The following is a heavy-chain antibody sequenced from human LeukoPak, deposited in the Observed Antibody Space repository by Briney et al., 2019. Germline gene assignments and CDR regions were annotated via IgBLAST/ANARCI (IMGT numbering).Heavy chain of an antibody. CDR2: ISSSGSTI. J-gene: IGHJ4*02. CDR3: ARDSSGWIVFDY. CDR1: GFTFSSYE. V-gene: IGHV3-48*03. D-gene: IGHD6-19*01. Sequence: GGSLRLSCAASGFTFSSYEMNWVRQAPGKGLEWVSYISSSGSTICYADSVKGRFTISRDNAKNSLYLQMNSLRAEDTAVYYCARDSSGWIVFDYWGQGTLVTVSS.